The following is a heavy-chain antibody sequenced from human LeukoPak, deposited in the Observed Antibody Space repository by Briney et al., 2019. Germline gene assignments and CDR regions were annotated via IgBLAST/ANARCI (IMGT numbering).Heavy chain of an antibody. Sequence: GGSLRPSCGASGFMFRNYAMTWVRQGPGKGLVGVAGISGRGDTTKYEESVRGRFTISRANAQNMMYLEMNSLRADDTTAYYCGKDRSFWNGADPDFWGQGTLVTVSS. D-gene: IGHD3-3*01. V-gene: IGHV3-23*01. CDR3: GKDRSFWNGADPDF. CDR2: ISGRGDTT. J-gene: IGHJ4*02. CDR1: GFMFRNYA.